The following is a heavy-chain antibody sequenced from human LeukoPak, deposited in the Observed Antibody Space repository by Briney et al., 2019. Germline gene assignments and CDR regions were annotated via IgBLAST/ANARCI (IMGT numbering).Heavy chain of an antibody. V-gene: IGHV3-64*01. CDR2: ISSNGGST. D-gene: IGHD6-19*01. J-gene: IGHJ6*02. CDR3: ARDRFDDPVADYYYYYGMDV. Sequence: GGSLRLSCAASGFTFSSYAMHWVRQAPGKGLEYVSAISSNGGSTYYANSVKGRFTISRDNSKNTLYLQMGSLRAEDMAVYYCARDRFDDPVADYYYYYGMDVWGQGTTVTVSS. CDR1: GFTFSSYA.